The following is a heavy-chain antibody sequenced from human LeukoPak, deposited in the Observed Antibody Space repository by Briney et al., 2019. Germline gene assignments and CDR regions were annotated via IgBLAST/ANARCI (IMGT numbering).Heavy chain of an antibody. Sequence: GGSLTLSCAASGFTFSDYYMSWIRQAPGKGREWVSYISSSNTYTNYADSVKGRFTISRDNAKNSLYLQMNSLRAEDTAVYYCARAGQLYYDTTDKRRIYFDYWGQGTLVTVSS. CDR1: GFTFSDYY. CDR3: ARAGQLYYDTTDKRRIYFDY. J-gene: IGHJ4*02. D-gene: IGHD3-22*01. CDR2: ISSSNTYT. V-gene: IGHV3-11*05.